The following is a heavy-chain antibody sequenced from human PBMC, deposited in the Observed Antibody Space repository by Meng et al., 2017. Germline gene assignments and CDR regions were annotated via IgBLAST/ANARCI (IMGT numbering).Heavy chain of an antibody. V-gene: IGHV3-69-1*02. CDR3: AREDSSGWYDAFDI. J-gene: IGHJ3*02. CDR1: GFTFSDYY. D-gene: IGHD6-19*01. Sequence: GESLKISCAASGFTFSDYYMNWVRQAPGKGLEWVSSISSSSTIYYADSVKGRLTISRDNAKNSLYLQMNSLRAEDTAVYYCAREDSSGWYDAFDIWGQGTMVTVSS. CDR2: ISSSSTI.